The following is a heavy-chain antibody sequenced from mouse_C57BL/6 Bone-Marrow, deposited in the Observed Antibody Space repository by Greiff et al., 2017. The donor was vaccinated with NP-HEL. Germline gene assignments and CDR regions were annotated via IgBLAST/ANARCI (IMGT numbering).Heavy chain of an antibody. CDR3: ARDPDYDEAY. V-gene: IGHV3-6*01. D-gene: IGHD2-4*01. CDR1: GYSITSGYY. CDR2: ISYDGSN. Sequence: EVKLMESGPGLVKPSQSLSLTCSVTGYSITSGYYWNWIRQFPGNKLEWMGYISYDGSNNYNPSLKNRISITRDTSKNQFFLKLNSVTTEDTATYYCARDPDYDEAYWGQGTLVTVSA. J-gene: IGHJ3*01.